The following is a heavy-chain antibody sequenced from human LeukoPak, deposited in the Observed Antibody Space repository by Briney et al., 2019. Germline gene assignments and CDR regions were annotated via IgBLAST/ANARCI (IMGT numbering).Heavy chain of an antibody. V-gene: IGHV3-23*01. CDR2: ISGSGGST. D-gene: IGHD2-15*01. CDR3: AKVDTPYCSGGRCYSLLYNYYYGMDV. Sequence: GGSLILSCAASGFTFSSYSMIWVRHAPGKGLEWVSAISGSGGSTYYSDSVKGRLTISRDNSKNTMYLQMNSMSAEDTAVYYCAKVDTPYCSGGRCYSLLYNYYYGMDVWGQGTTVTVSS. J-gene: IGHJ6*02. CDR1: GFTFSSYS.